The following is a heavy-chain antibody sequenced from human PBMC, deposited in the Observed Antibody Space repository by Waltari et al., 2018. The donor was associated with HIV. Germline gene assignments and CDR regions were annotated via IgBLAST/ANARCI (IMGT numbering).Heavy chain of an antibody. Sequence: EVQLEQSGGGLVKTGGSLRLSCVTSGFDFNTYTLNWIRQAPGKGLDWVSSVSPTNYIYYADSVRGRFTVSRDNVKKSLYLQMNRLRVDDSALCFCALTDAHFDYWGRGSRVTVSS. V-gene: IGHV3-21*02. CDR2: VSPTNYI. D-gene: IGHD2-21*02. CDR1: GFDFNTYT. CDR3: ALTDAHFDY. J-gene: IGHJ4*02.